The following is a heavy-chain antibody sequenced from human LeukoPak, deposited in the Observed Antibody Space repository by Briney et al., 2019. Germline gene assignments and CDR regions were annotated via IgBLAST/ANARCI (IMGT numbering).Heavy chain of an antibody. Sequence: ASVKVSCKASGYAFTGYYMHWVRQAPGRGLEWMGWINPNSGGTNYAQKFQGRVTMTRDTSISTAYMELSRLRSDDTAVYYCARGELNYYDSSGYSLDYWGQGTLVTVSS. D-gene: IGHD3-22*01. CDR1: GYAFTGYY. CDR2: INPNSGGT. J-gene: IGHJ4*02. V-gene: IGHV1-2*02. CDR3: ARGELNYYDSSGYSLDY.